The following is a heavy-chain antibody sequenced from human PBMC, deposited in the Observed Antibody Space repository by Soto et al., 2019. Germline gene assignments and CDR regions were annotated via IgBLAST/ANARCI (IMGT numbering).Heavy chain of an antibody. CDR2: IGATGATT. J-gene: IGHJ4*02. CDR3: AKVVVAVTGFDN. D-gene: IGHD4-17*01. CDR1: RFTFSNYA. V-gene: IGHV3-23*01. Sequence: EVQLLESGGGLIQPGGSLRLSCEASRFTFSNYAMSWVRQAPGKGLEWVSSIGATGATTYYADSVKGRFTISRDNSKNTLYLQMNSLRAEDTAVYYCAKVVVAVTGFDNWGQGTLVTVSS.